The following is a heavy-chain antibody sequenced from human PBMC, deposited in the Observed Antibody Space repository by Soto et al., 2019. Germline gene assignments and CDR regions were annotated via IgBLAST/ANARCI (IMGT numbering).Heavy chain of an antibody. V-gene: IGHV1-69*08. D-gene: IGHD2-21*02. Sequence: QVQLVQSGAEVKKPGSSVKVSCKASGGTFSSYTISWVRQAPGQGLEWMGRIIPILGIANYAQKFQGRVTITADKSTSTAYMELSSLRSEDTAVYYCAREGAYCGGDCYPSGFDYWGQGTLVTVSS. J-gene: IGHJ4*02. CDR1: GGTFSSYT. CDR2: IIPILGIA. CDR3: AREGAYCGGDCYPSGFDY.